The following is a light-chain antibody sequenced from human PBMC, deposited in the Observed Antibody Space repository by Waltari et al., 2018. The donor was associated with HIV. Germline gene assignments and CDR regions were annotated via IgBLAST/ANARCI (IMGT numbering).Light chain of an antibody. CDR1: QSVSGN. Sequence: IVMTQSPAPLSVSPGERVILSCRARQSVSGNLAWFQQKPGQAPRRLIYGASTRATAIPARFSGSGSGTEFSLTISSLRSEDFAVYYCQQYYNWPRGTFGQGTRLEIK. J-gene: IGKJ5*01. V-gene: IGKV3D-15*01. CDR2: GAS. CDR3: QQYYNWPRGT.